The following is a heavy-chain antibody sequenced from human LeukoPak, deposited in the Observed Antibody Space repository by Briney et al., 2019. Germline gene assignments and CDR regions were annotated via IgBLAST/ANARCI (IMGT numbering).Heavy chain of an antibody. Sequence: GGSLRLSCAASGFTSSDYSMNWVRQAPGKGLEWISYIGIDSGDTNYADSVKGRFTISGDKAKNSLYLQMNSLRVEDTAVYYCARDYKYAFDNWGQGTLVTVSS. CDR2: IGIDSGDT. D-gene: IGHD5-24*01. V-gene: IGHV3-21*05. J-gene: IGHJ4*02. CDR1: GFTSSDYS. CDR3: ARDYKYAFDN.